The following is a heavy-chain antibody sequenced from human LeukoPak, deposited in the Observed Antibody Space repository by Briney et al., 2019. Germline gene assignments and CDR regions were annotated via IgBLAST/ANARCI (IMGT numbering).Heavy chain of an antibody. J-gene: IGHJ6*03. CDR3: ARNTKAAPPAAYYMDV. D-gene: IGHD2-2*01. CDR2: ISSSGSTI. Sequence: GGSLRLSCAASGFTFSGYYMSWIRQAPGKGLEWVSYISSSGSTIYYADSVKGRFTISRDNAKNSLYLQMNSLRAEDTAVYYCARNTKAAPPAAYYMDVWGKGTTVTVSS. V-gene: IGHV3-11*01. CDR1: GFTFSGYY.